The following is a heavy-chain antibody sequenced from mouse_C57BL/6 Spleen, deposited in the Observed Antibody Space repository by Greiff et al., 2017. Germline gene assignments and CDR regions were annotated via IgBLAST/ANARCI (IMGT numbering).Heavy chain of an antibody. CDR2: INPNNGGT. Sequence: EVKLVESGPELVKPGASVKMSCKASGYTFTDYNMHWVKQSHGKSLEWIGYINPNNGGTSYNQKFKGKATLTVNKSSSTAYMELRSLTSEDSAVYYCARERDGYSYFDYWGQGTTLTVSS. V-gene: IGHV1-22*01. CDR1: GYTFTDYN. D-gene: IGHD2-3*01. J-gene: IGHJ2*01. CDR3: ARERDGYSYFDY.